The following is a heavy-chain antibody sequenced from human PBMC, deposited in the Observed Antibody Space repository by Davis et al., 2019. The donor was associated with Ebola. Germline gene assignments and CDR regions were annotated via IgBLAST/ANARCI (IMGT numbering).Heavy chain of an antibody. J-gene: IGHJ6*04. V-gene: IGHV3-21*01. Sequence: GGSLRLSCAASGFTFSTYSMNWVRQAPGKGLEWVSSISSSSSYIYYADSVKGRFTISRDNAKNSLYLQMNSLRAEDTAVYYCAREGRSSGYYYYGMDVWGKGTTVTVSS. D-gene: IGHD3-10*01. CDR2: ISSSSSYI. CDR1: GFTFSTYS. CDR3: AREGRSSGYYYYGMDV.